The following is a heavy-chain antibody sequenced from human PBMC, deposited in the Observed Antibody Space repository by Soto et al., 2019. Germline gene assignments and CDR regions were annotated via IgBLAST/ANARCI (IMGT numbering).Heavy chain of an antibody. Sequence: GASVKVSCGSSGYTFTGYYMHRVRHAPGEGLAWMGWITPNSGGTNYAQKFQGCVTMTRDTYISTAYMELSRLRSDDTAVYYCARYHSRSRHRFVGFLDVWRQGTTVTLS. CDR2: ITPNSGGT. CDR1: GYTFTGYY. V-gene: IGHV1-2*04. CDR3: ARYHSRSRHRFVGFLDV. D-gene: IGHD6-13*01. J-gene: IGHJ6*02.